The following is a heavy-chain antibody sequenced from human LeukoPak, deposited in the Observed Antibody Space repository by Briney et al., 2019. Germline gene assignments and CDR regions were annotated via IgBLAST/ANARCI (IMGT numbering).Heavy chain of an antibody. CDR3: ARDYRGGDI. CDR2: ISGSGTST. V-gene: IGHV3-23*01. CDR1: GFTFRSYA. Sequence: PGGSLRLSCAASGFTFRSYAMTWVRQAPGKGLEWVSGISGSGTSTYYADSVKGRFTISRDNSKNTLYLQMNSLRAEDTAVYYCARDYRGGDIWGQGTMVTVSS. D-gene: IGHD3-16*01. J-gene: IGHJ3*02.